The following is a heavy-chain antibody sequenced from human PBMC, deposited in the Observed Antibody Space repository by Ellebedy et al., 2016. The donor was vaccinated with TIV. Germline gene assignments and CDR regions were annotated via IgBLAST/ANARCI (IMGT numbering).Heavy chain of an antibody. CDR2: IYPGDSDT. D-gene: IGHD6-19*01. CDR1: GYSFTNYW. V-gene: IGHV5-51*01. J-gene: IGHJ4*02. CDR3: ARRGSTGWYNDY. Sequence: GGSLRLXCKGSGYSFTNYWIDWVRQLPGKGLEWMGIIYPGDSDTRYSPSFQGQVTISADKSISIAYLQWSSLKASDTAMYYCARRGSTGWYNDYWGQGTLVTVSP.